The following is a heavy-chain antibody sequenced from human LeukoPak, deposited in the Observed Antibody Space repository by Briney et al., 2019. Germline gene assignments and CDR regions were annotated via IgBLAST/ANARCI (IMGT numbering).Heavy chain of an antibody. J-gene: IGHJ4*02. CDR2: ISSSSSYI. D-gene: IGHD1-26*01. Sequence: PGGSLRLSCAASGFTFSSYSMNWVRQAPGKGLEWVSSISSSSSYIYCADSVKGRFTISRDNAKNSLYLQMNSLRAEDTAVYYCATAKWEQPPNYWGQGTLCTVSS. CDR3: ATAKWEQPPNY. V-gene: IGHV3-21*01. CDR1: GFTFSSYS.